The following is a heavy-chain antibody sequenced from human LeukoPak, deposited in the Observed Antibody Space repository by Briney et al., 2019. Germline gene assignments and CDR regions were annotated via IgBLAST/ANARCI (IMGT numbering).Heavy chain of an antibody. CDR2: ISYDGSNK. Sequence: GGSLRLSCAAPGFTFSSYAMHWVRQAPGKGLEWVAVISYDGSNKYYADSVKGRFTISRDSSKNTLYLQMNSLRAEDTAVYYCARGAPSGQLALDYWGQGTLVTVSS. V-gene: IGHV3-30-3*01. CDR1: GFTFSSYA. CDR3: ARGAPSGQLALDY. D-gene: IGHD6-13*01. J-gene: IGHJ4*02.